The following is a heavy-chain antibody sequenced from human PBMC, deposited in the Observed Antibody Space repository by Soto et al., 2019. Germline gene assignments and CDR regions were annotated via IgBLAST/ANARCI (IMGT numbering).Heavy chain of an antibody. Sequence: ASVKVSCKTSGYIFTDYVLHWVRQAPGQSLEWMGWINAGNGNTKYSQKFQGRVTITRDTSASTAYMELSSLRSEDTAVYYCARDLGGWPDYWGQGTLVTVSS. D-gene: IGHD2-15*01. J-gene: IGHJ4*02. CDR3: ARDLGGWPDY. V-gene: IGHV1-3*01. CDR2: INAGNGNT. CDR1: GYIFTDYV.